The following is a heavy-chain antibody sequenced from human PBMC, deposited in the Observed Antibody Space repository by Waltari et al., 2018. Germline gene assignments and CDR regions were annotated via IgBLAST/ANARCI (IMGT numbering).Heavy chain of an antibody. V-gene: IGHV1-2*02. Sequence: EVKKPGASVKVSCKASGYTFTGCYMHWVRQAPGQGLEWMGWINPNSGGTNYAQKFQGRVTMTRDTSISTAYMELSRLRSDDTAVYYCAREPRGYSYGLEDWGQGTLVTVSS. J-gene: IGHJ4*02. CDR1: GYTFTGCY. D-gene: IGHD5-18*01. CDR2: INPNSGGT. CDR3: AREPRGYSYGLED.